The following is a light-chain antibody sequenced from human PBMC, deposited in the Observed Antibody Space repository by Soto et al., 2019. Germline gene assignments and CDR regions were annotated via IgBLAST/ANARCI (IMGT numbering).Light chain of an antibody. CDR3: QQYGSSGT. Sequence: ENGLTQSPGTLSLCPGERATRSCRASQSVSNNYLASYQQNPGQAPRLLIYGASTRATGIPDRFSGSGSGTDFTLTISRLEPEDFAVYYCQQYGSSGTFGQGTKVDIK. J-gene: IGKJ1*01. CDR1: QSVSNNY. CDR2: GAS. V-gene: IGKV3-20*01.